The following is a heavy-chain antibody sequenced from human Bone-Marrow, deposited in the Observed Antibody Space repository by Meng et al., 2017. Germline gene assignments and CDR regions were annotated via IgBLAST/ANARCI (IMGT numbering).Heavy chain of an antibody. CDR3: ARDNMGSIDY. J-gene: IGHJ4*02. V-gene: IGHV4-61*01. CDR2: KFHDGTT. Sequence: QGLVQESGPGLVRPSATLSLTCTVSGGSVSSGPCYWTWVRQPPGKGLEWIGYKFHDGTTNYNPSLKSRVTMSVDASKKQFSLNLSSVTAADTAVYYCARDNMGSIDYWGQGTLVTVSS. CDR1: GGSVSSGPCY. D-gene: IGHD1-26*01.